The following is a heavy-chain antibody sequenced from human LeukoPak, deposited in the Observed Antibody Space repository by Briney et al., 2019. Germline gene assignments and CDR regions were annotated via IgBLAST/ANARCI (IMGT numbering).Heavy chain of an antibody. Sequence: ASVKVSCKASGYTFTSYAMNWVRQAPGQGLEWMGWINTNTGNPTYAQGFTGRFVFSLDTSVSTAYLQISSLKAEDTAVYYCASVDIVATISGAFDIWGQGTMVTVSS. CDR2: INTNTGNP. CDR1: GYTFTSYA. V-gene: IGHV7-4-1*02. J-gene: IGHJ3*02. D-gene: IGHD5-12*01. CDR3: ASVDIVATISGAFDI.